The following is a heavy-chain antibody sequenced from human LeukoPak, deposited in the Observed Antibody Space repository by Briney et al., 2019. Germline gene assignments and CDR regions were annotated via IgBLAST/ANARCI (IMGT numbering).Heavy chain of an antibody. CDR2: ISYDGSNK. V-gene: IGHV3-30-3*01. CDR3: ASGRVTAVY. CDR1: GLTFSSYA. J-gene: IGHJ4*02. D-gene: IGHD2-21*02. Sequence: GGSLRLSCAASGLTFSSYAMHWVRQAPGKGLEWVAVISYDGSNKYYADSVKGRFTISRDNSKNTLYLQMNSLRTEDTAVYYCASGRVTAVYWGQGTLVTVSS.